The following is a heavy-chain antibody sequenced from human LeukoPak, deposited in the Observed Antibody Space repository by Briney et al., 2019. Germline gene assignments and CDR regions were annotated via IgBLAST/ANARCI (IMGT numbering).Heavy chain of an antibody. CDR1: GGSITSYY. J-gene: IGHJ4*02. V-gene: IGHV4-4*07. CDR2: IYTSGST. CDR3: ARVGVTSSYFFHY. D-gene: IGHD3-16*01. Sequence: PSETLSLTCTVSGGSITSYYWSWIRQPAGKGLEWIGRIYTSGSTNYNPSLKSRVTMSADTSKNQLSLKLSSVTAAGTAVYYCARVGVTSSYFFHYWGQGTLVTVSS.